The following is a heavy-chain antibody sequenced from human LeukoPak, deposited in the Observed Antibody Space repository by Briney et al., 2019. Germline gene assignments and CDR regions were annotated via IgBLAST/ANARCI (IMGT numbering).Heavy chain of an antibody. J-gene: IGHJ3*02. Sequence: PGGSLRLSCAASGFTFSSYSMNWVRQAPGKGLEWVSSISSSSSYIYYADLVKGRFTISRDNAKNSLYLQMNSLRAEDTAVYYCASSLAAAGKGTFDIWGQGTMVTVSS. CDR1: GFTFSSYS. V-gene: IGHV3-21*01. CDR2: ISSSSSYI. D-gene: IGHD6-13*01. CDR3: ASSLAAAGKGTFDI.